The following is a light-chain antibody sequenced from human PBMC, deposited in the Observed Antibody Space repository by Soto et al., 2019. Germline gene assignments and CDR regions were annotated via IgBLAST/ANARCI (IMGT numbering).Light chain of an antibody. Sequence: QSVLTQPASVCGSPGQWITISCTGTSTDVGGYKYVSWYQHHPGKARILMMYDVRNRPSGVSNGFSGAKSGNTASLTISGLQAEDEADYYCGSYTSSSTNYVFGTGTKLTVL. CDR3: GSYTSSSTNYV. J-gene: IGLJ1*01. CDR1: STDVGGYKY. V-gene: IGLV2-14*01. CDR2: DVR.